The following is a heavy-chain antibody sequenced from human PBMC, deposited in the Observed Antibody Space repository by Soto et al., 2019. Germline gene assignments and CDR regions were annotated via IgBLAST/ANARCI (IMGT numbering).Heavy chain of an antibody. V-gene: IGHV1-69*01. Sequence: QDQLVQSGAEVKKPGSSVKVSCKASGGTFSSYAISWVRQAPGQGLEWMGGIIPIFGTANYAQKSQGRVTSTADESMIRAFIELSSLRSEDTSVDYCASNTDDSSSYYYSRGLYYYDRHVWGQGTTLAVSS. J-gene: IGHJ6*01. CDR2: IIPIFGTA. CDR3: ASNTDDSSSYYYSRGLYYYDRHV. CDR1: GGTFSSYA. D-gene: IGHD3-22*01.